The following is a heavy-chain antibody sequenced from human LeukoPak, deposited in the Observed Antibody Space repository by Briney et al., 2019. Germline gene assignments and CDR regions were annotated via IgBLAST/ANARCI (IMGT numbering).Heavy chain of an antibody. V-gene: IGHV3-48*01. CDR2: ISSSSSTI. CDR1: GFTFSSYG. CDR3: ARDQYYYDSSGPNWFDP. Sequence: GGSLRLSCAASGFTFSSYGMTWVRQAPGKGLEWVSYISSSSSTIYYADSVKGRFTISRDNAKNTLYLQMNSLRAEDTAVYYCARDQYYYDSSGPNWFDPWGQGTLVTVSS. J-gene: IGHJ5*02. D-gene: IGHD3-22*01.